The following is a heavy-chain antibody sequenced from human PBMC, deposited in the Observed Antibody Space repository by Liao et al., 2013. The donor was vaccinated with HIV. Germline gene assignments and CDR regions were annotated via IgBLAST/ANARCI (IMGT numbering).Heavy chain of an antibody. D-gene: IGHD1-26*01. Sequence: QVQLQESGPGLVKPSQTLSLTCTVSGGSISSGSYYWSWIRQPAGKGLEWIGRIYTSGSTNYNPSLKSRVTISVDTSKNQFSLKLSSVTAADTAVYYCARDEASGSYPRYFDLWGRGTLVTVSS. CDR1: GGSISSGSYY. V-gene: IGHV4-61*02. CDR2: IYTSGST. J-gene: IGHJ2*01. CDR3: ARDEASGSYPRYFDL.